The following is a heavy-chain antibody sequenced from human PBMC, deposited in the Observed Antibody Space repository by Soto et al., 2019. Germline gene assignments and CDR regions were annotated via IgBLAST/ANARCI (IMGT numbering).Heavy chain of an antibody. D-gene: IGHD1-26*01. CDR2: IYYSGST. CDR3: VGPVGYYYGMDV. J-gene: IGHJ6*02. V-gene: IGHV4-30-4*01. CDR1: GGSISSGDYY. Sequence: SETLSLTCTVSGGSISSGDYYWSWIRQPPGKGLEWIGYIYYSGSTYYNPSLKSRVTISLDTSKNQFSLKLSSVTAADTAVYYCVGPVGYYYGMDVWGQGTTVTVSS.